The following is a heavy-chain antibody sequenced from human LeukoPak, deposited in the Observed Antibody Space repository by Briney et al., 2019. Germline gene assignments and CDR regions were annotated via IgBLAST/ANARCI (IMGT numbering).Heavy chain of an antibody. CDR1: GYTFTSYG. CDR2: ISAYNGNT. CDR3: ARTKDPHIVVVVAATEGPFDP. D-gene: IGHD2-15*01. Sequence: ASVKVSCKASGYTFTSYGISWVRQAPGQGLEWMGWISAYNGNTNYAQKLQGRVTMTTDTSTSTAYMELRSLRSDDTAVYYCARTKDPHIVVVVAATEGPFDPWGQGTLVTVSS. V-gene: IGHV1-18*01. J-gene: IGHJ5*02.